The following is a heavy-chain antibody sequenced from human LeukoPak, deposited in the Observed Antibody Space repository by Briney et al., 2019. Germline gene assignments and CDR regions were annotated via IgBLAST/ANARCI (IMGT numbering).Heavy chain of an antibody. V-gene: IGHV3-21*04. J-gene: IGHJ4*02. CDR3: AKERIFDY. D-gene: IGHD3-3*02. Sequence: PGGSLRLSCAASGFTFSSYSMNWVRQAPGKGLEWVSSISSSSSYIYYADSVKGRFTISRDNSKNTLYLQMNSLRAEDTAVYYCAKERIFDYWGQGTLVTVSS. CDR2: ISSSSSYI. CDR1: GFTFSSYS.